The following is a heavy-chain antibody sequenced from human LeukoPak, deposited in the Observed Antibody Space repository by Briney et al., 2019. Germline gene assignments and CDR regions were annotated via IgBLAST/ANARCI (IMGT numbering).Heavy chain of an antibody. CDR1: GYSISSGYY. CDR2: IYHSGST. V-gene: IGHV4-38-2*01. J-gene: IGHJ4*02. D-gene: IGHD6-13*01. Sequence: PSETLSLTCAVSGYSISSGYYWGWIRQPPGKGLEWIGNIYHSGSTYYNPSLKSRVTISVDTSKNQFSLKLSSVTAADTAVYYCAGGYSSSWYIDYWGQGTLVTVSS. CDR3: AGGYSSSWYIDY.